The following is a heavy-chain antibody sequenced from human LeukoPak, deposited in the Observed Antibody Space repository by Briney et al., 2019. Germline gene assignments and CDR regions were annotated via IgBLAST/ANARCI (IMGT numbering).Heavy chain of an antibody. CDR3: AREWADGCSGGSCYSLGYYYYYMDV. Sequence: NPSETLSLTCTVSGGSISSYYWSWIRQPAGKGLEWIGRIYTSGSTNYNSSLKSRVTMSVDTSKNQFSLKLSSVTAADTAVYYCAREWADGCSGGSCYSLGYYYYYMDVWGKGTTVTVSS. CDR2: IYTSGST. V-gene: IGHV4-4*07. J-gene: IGHJ6*03. CDR1: GGSISSYY. D-gene: IGHD2-15*01.